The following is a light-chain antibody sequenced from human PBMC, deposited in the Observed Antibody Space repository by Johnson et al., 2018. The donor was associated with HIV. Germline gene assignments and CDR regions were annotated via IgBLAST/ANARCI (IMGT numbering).Light chain of an antibody. CDR3: GTWDSGLSGGLYL. J-gene: IGLJ1*01. Sequence: QSVLTHPPSVSAAPGQKVTISCSGSNSNIGSNYVSWYQQLPGTAPKLLIYDNNKRPSVIPDRFSGSKSGTSATLGISGLQTGDEADYYCGTWDSGLSGGLYLFGPGTKVTVL. V-gene: IGLV1-51*01. CDR1: NSNIGSNY. CDR2: DNN.